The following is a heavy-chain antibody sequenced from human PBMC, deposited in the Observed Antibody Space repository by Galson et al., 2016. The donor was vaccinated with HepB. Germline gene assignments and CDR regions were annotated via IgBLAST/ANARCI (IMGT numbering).Heavy chain of an antibody. J-gene: IGHJ6*02. V-gene: IGHV3-53*01. CDR3: ARDHNYYYGMDV. CDR1: GFTVSSNY. CDR2: IYSGGST. Sequence: SLRLSCAASGFTVSSNYMTWVRQAPGKGLEWVSVIYSGGSTYYADSVKGRFIISRDNSKNTLYLQMNSLRAEDTAVYYCARDHNYYYGMDVWGQGTTVTVPS.